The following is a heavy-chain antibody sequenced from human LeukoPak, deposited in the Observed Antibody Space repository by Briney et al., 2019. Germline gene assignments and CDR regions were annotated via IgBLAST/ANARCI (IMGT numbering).Heavy chain of an antibody. CDR3: ASDSGYGGYDY. D-gene: IGHD5-12*01. CDR2: ISRSGSTT. J-gene: IGHJ4*02. CDR1: GFTFSDYY. Sequence: GGSLRLSCAASGFTFSDYYMNWIRQAPGKGLEWVSYISRSGSTTYYADSVEGRSTISRDNAKNSLYLQMNSLRAEDTALYYCASDSGYGGYDYWGQGSLVTVSS. V-gene: IGHV3-11*01.